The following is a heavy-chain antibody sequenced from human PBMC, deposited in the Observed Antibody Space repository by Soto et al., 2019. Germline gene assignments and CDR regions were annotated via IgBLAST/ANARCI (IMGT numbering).Heavy chain of an antibody. Sequence: TLSLTCTVSGGSISSGGYYWSWIRQHPGKGLEWIGYIYYSGSTYYNPSLKSRVTISVDTSKNQFSLKLSSVTAADTAVYYCARDLIAAAGTSVFNWFDPWGQGTLVTAPQ. D-gene: IGHD6-13*01. CDR1: GGSISSGGYY. V-gene: IGHV4-31*03. CDR2: IYYSGST. CDR3: ARDLIAAAGTSVFNWFDP. J-gene: IGHJ5*02.